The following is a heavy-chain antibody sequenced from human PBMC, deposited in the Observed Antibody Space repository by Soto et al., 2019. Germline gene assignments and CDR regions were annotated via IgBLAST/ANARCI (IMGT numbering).Heavy chain of an antibody. V-gene: IGHV5-51*01. CDR3: AIGRPAYCYALDV. J-gene: IGHJ6*02. CDR2: IYPGDSDV. CDR1: GYSGFSSSNSW. Sequence: PGESLKISCRTSGYSGFSSSNSWIAWVRQMPGRGLEWVGIIYPGDSDVKYSPSFQGRVTISADESLKTAFLQWSSLKTSDSAIYYCAIGRPAYCYALDVWGQGTTVTVSS.